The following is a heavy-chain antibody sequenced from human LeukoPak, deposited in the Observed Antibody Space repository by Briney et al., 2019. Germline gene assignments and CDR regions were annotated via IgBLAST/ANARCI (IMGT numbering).Heavy chain of an antibody. Sequence: ASVKVSCKVSGYTLTELSMHWVRQAPGKGLEWMGGFDREDGETIYAQKFQGRVTMTEDTSTDTAYMELSSLRSEDTAVYYCATGYSSGYDAFDIWGQGTMVTVSS. CDR3: ATGYSSGYDAFDI. D-gene: IGHD6-19*01. CDR2: FDREDGET. V-gene: IGHV1-24*01. J-gene: IGHJ3*02. CDR1: GYTLTELS.